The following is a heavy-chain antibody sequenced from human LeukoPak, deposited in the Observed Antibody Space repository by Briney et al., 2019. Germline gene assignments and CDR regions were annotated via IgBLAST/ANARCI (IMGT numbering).Heavy chain of an antibody. Sequence: SETLSLTCTVSGGSISIYYWSWIRQPPGKGLEWIGYIYYSGSTNYNPSLKSRVTISVDTSKNQFSLKLSSVTAADTAVYYCARGMNDGDYFYWGQGTLVTVSS. CDR1: GGSISIYY. CDR3: ARGMNDGDYFY. J-gene: IGHJ4*02. CDR2: IYYSGST. D-gene: IGHD4-17*01. V-gene: IGHV4-59*01.